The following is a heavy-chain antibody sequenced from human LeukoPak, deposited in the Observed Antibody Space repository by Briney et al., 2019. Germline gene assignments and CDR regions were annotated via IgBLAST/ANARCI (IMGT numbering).Heavy chain of an antibody. D-gene: IGHD6-19*01. V-gene: IGHV1-69*13. Sequence: AVKVSCKASGGTFSSYAISWVRQAPGQGLDWMGGIIPIYGTANYAQKSQGRITITAGDSTGTAYMELSSLRSEDTAVYYCARVVGAVAVGPFDPWGQGTLVTVSS. CDR3: ARVVGAVAVGPFDP. CDR1: GGTFSSYA. CDR2: IIPIYGTA. J-gene: IGHJ5*02.